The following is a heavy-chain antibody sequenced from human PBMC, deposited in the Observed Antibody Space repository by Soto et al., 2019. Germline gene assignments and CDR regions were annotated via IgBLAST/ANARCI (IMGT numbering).Heavy chain of an antibody. Sequence: QVQLVQSGAEVKKPGASVKVSCKASGYTFTSYYMHWVRQAPGQGLEWMGIINPSGGSTSYAQKFKGRVTMTKDTSTSTVYMELSSLGSEDRAVYYCARAGAGYSSDGYEYFQHWGRGTLVTFSS. V-gene: IGHV1-46*01. CDR1: GYTFTSYY. CDR2: INPSGGST. D-gene: IGHD6-19*01. CDR3: ARAGAGYSSDGYEYFQH. J-gene: IGHJ1*01.